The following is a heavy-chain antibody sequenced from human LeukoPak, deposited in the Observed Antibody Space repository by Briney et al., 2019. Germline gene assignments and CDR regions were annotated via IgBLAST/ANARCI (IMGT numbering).Heavy chain of an antibody. CDR1: GGSSSSGDYF. V-gene: IGHV4-30-4*08. CDR3: ARAGIGIEVAGTIHNWFDP. CDR2: IYYSGST. Sequence: PSETLSLTCTVSGGSSSSGDYFWNWIRQTPGKGPEWIGYIYYSGSTYYNPSLRSRVSISVDTSKNQFSLKLTSVTAADTAVYYCARAGIGIEVAGTIHNWFDPWGQGTQVTVSS. D-gene: IGHD6-19*01. J-gene: IGHJ5*02.